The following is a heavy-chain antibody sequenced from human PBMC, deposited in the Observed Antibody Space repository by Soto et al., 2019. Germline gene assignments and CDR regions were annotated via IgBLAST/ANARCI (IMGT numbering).Heavy chain of an antibody. CDR3: ARSVSRALAVAGSDY. J-gene: IGHJ4*02. CDR2: IYYSGST. CDR1: GGSISSSSYY. V-gene: IGHV4-39*01. Sequence: SETLSLTCTVSGGSISSSSYYWGWIRQPPGKGLEWIGSIYYSGSTYYNPSLKSRVTISVDTSKNQFSLKLSSVTAADTAVYYCARSVSRALAVAGSDYWGQGTLVTVSS. D-gene: IGHD6-19*01.